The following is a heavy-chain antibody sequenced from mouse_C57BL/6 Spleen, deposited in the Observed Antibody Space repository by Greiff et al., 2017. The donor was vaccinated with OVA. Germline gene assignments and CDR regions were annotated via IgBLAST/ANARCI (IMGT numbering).Heavy chain of an antibody. CDR3: ARYLHYRAMDY. D-gene: IGHD2-14*01. V-gene: IGHV7-3*01. J-gene: IGHJ4*01. CDR2: IRNKANGYTT. CDR1: GFTFTDYY. Sequence: EVQLQESGGGLVQPGGSLSLSCAASGFTFTDYYMSWVRQPPGKALEWLGFIRNKANGYTTEYSASVKGRFTISRDNSQSILYLQMNALRAEDSATYYCARYLHYRAMDYWGQGTSVTVSS.